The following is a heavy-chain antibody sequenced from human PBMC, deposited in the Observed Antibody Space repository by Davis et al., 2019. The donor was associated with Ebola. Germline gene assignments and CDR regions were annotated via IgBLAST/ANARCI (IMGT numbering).Heavy chain of an antibody. D-gene: IGHD3-3*01. Sequence: HTGGSLRLSCAASGFTFSSYWMHWVRQAPGKGLVWVSRINSDGSSTSYADSVKGRFTISRDNAKNTLYLQMNSLRAEDTAVYYCARDVGTNDFWSGYSHSYGMDVWGQGTTVTVSS. V-gene: IGHV3-74*01. CDR2: INSDGSST. CDR3: ARDVGTNDFWSGYSHSYGMDV. J-gene: IGHJ6*02. CDR1: GFTFSSYW.